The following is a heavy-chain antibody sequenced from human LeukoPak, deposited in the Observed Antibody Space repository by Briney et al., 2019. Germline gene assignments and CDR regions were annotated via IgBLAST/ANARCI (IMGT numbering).Heavy chain of an antibody. D-gene: IGHD1-26*01. CDR1: GFTFSNYW. V-gene: IGHV3-7*05. CDR3: ARDKSVGATPFDY. CDR2: IKQDGSEK. J-gene: IGHJ4*02. Sequence: QTGGSLRLSCAASGFTFSNYWMGWVRQAPGKGLERVANIKQDGSEKYYVDSVKGRFTISRDNAKKSLYLQMNSLRAEDTAVYYCARDKSVGATPFDYWGQGTLVTVSS.